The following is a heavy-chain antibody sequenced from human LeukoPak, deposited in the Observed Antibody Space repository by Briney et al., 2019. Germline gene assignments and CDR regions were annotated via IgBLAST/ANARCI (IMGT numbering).Heavy chain of an antibody. Sequence: GGSLRLSCAASGFTFTSFAMSWVRLAPGKGLQWVAAISGGGSSAYYADSVKGRVTISRDNSKNMLYLQISSLRVEDTAVYYCANDMDDYNVQPPLFKYWGQGTLVTVSS. J-gene: IGHJ1*01. CDR2: ISGGGSSA. CDR1: GFTFTSFA. D-gene: IGHD4-11*01. CDR3: ANDMDDYNVQPPLFKY. V-gene: IGHV3-23*01.